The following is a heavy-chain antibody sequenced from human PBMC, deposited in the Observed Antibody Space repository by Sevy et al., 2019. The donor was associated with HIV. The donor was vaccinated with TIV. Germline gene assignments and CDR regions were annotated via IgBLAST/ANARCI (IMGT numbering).Heavy chain of an antibody. V-gene: IGHV3-11*01. CDR3: ARDHVKDGDLGDYYYFAMDV. J-gene: IGHJ6*02. CDR2: ISGSDITI. CDR1: GFTFSDYY. D-gene: IGHD4-17*01. Sequence: LGGSLRLSCAASGFTFSDYYMSWIRKAPGKGLEWLSYISGSDITIYYADSVKGRFTISRDNTKKSLYLQMNSLRAEDTAVYYCARDHVKDGDLGDYYYFAMDVWGQGTTVTVSS.